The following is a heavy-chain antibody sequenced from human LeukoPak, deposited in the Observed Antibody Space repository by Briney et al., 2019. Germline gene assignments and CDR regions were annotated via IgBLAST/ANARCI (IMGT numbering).Heavy chain of an antibody. V-gene: IGHV1-24*01. CDR1: GSILTELA. Sequence: ASVKLCRSVSGSILTELAMHWVREAPGTGLEGMGGFDPEDGETIYAQKFQGRVTMTEDTSTDTAYMELSSLRSEDTAVYYCARPLVGATGGYYYMDVWGKGTTVTVS. J-gene: IGHJ6*03. CDR2: FDPEDGET. D-gene: IGHD1-26*01. CDR3: ARPLVGATGGYYYMDV.